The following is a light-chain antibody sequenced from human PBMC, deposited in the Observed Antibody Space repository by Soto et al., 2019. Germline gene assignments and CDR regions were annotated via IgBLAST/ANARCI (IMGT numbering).Light chain of an antibody. J-gene: IGKJ1*01. Sequence: DIQMTQSPSTLSASVGDRVPITCRASQSISRGVAWYQQKPGKAPKFLIEGVSSLKSGVPSRVSGSGSGTEFTLVISSLQPDDGATYYCQQYKSYSVTFGQGTKVDIK. V-gene: IGKV1-5*01. CDR2: GVS. CDR3: QQYKSYSVT. CDR1: QSISRG.